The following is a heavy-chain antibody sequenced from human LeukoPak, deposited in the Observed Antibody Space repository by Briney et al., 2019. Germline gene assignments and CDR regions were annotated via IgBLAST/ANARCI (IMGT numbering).Heavy chain of an antibody. D-gene: IGHD3-9*01. CDR1: GGSFSSYD. V-gene: IGHV1-69*01. CDR3: ARSDILTGYAFDI. Sequence: SVKVSCKASGGSFSSYDISWVRQAPGQGLEWMGGIIPIFGTANYAQKFQGRVTITADESTSTAYMELSSLRSEDTAVYYCARSDILTGYAFDIWGQGTMVTVSS. CDR2: IIPIFGTA. J-gene: IGHJ3*02.